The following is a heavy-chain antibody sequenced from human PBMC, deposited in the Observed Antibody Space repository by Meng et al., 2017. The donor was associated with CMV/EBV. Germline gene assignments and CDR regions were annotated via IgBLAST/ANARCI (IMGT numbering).Heavy chain of an antibody. V-gene: IGHV3-74*01. CDR1: GFTFSRYW. Sequence: GGSLRLSCAGLGFTFSRYWMHWVRQAPGKGLVWVSRINSDGSRTRDADSVKGRFTISRDNAKNTLYLHMNSLRAEDTAVYYCTRGIPPVKEYGMEGYGMDVWGRGTTVTVSS. J-gene: IGHJ6*02. D-gene: IGHD2-8*01. CDR3: TRGIPPVKEYGMEGYGMDV. CDR2: INSDGSRT.